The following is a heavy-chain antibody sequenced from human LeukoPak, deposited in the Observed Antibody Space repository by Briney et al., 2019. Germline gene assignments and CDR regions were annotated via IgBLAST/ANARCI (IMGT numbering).Heavy chain of an antibody. J-gene: IGHJ3*02. CDR3: ARVEYYYDSSGYYPRPYAFDI. Sequence: PSETLSLTCTVSGGSISSGSYYWSWIRQPAGKGLEWIGRIYTSGSTNYNPSLKSRVTMSVDTSKNQFSLKLSSVTAADTAVYYCARVEYYYDSSGYYPRPYAFDIWGQGTMVTVSS. CDR1: GGSISSGSYY. V-gene: IGHV4-61*02. D-gene: IGHD3-22*01. CDR2: IYTSGST.